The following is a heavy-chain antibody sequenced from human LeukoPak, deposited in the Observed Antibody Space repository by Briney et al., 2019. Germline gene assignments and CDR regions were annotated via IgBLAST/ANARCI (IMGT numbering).Heavy chain of an antibody. CDR3: ARQTHSSSQPFDY. J-gene: IGHJ4*02. CDR1: GGSISSYY. D-gene: IGHD6-6*01. Sequence: SETLSLTCTVSGGSISSYYWSWIRQPPGKGLEWIGYICTSGSTNYNPSLKSRVTISVDTSKNQFSLKLSSVTAADTAVYYCARQTHSSSQPFDYWGQGTLVTVSS. V-gene: IGHV4-4*09. CDR2: ICTSGST.